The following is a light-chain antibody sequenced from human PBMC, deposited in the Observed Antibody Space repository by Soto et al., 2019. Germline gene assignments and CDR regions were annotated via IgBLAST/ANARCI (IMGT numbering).Light chain of an antibody. CDR2: DAS. CDR1: QSVGSY. Sequence: EIVLTQSPGTLSFSPVERSTLSFRASQSVGSYLAWYQQKPGQAPRLLIYDASKRATGIPARFSGSGSGTDFTLTISSLEPEDFALYYCQQLSHWPFTFGPGTKVDI. CDR3: QQLSHWPFT. V-gene: IGKV3-11*01. J-gene: IGKJ3*01.